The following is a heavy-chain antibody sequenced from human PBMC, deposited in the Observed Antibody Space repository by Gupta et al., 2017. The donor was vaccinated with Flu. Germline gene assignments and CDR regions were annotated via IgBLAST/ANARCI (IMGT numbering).Heavy chain of an antibody. V-gene: IGHV1-46*01. Sequence: QVQLVQSGAEVKMPGASVKVSCKASGYMFTTYYIHWLRQAPGQGLEWMGIIYPGGGSPTDAQKFQGRVTMTRDTSTSTVYMELSSLRSEDTAVYYCARKLGGYYGMDVWGQGTTVTVSS. CDR3: ARKLGGYYGMDV. J-gene: IGHJ6*02. CDR1: GYMFTTYY. D-gene: IGHD1-7*01. CDR2: IYPGGGSP.